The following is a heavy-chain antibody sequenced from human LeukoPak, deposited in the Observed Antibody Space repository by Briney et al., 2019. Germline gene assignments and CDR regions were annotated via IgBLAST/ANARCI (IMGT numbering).Heavy chain of an antibody. Sequence: SETLSLTCAVYGGSFSGYYWSWIRQPPGKGLEWIGEINHSGSTNYNPSLKSRVTISVDTSKNQFSLKLSSVTAADTDVYYCARGLFRRWLQLGGGLSMYYFDYWGQGTLVTVSS. CDR3: ARGLFRRWLQLGGGLSMYYFDY. CDR2: INHSGST. V-gene: IGHV4-34*01. CDR1: GGSFSGYY. D-gene: IGHD5-24*01. J-gene: IGHJ4*02.